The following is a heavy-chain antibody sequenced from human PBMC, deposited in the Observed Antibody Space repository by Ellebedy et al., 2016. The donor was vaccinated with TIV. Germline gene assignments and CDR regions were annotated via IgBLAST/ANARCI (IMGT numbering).Heavy chain of an antibody. CDR3: ARGSGAFDP. CDR2: ILHSGKT. J-gene: IGHJ5*02. D-gene: IGHD1-26*01. CDR1: GGSISSGGYP. V-gene: IGHV4-30-2*01. Sequence: MPSETLSLTCAVSGGSISSGGYPWSWIRQPPGKGLAWFGFILHSGKTYYNPSLKSRVTISFDRSQNEISLRVTSVTAAETAVYYCARGSGAFDPWGQGTQVTVSS.